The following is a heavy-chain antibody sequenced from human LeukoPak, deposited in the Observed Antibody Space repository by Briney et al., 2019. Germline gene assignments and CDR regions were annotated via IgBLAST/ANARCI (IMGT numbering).Heavy chain of an antibody. CDR2: INGDGSST. Sequence: TGGSLRLSCAASGFTFNTYWMHWVRQVPGKGLVWVSRINGDGSSTAYADSVKDRFTISRDNAKNTVYLQMNSLRAEDTAVYYCAREKGSSNYDSWGQGTLVTGSS. D-gene: IGHD4-11*01. V-gene: IGHV3-74*03. CDR3: AREKGSSNYDS. CDR1: GFTFNTYW. J-gene: IGHJ5*01.